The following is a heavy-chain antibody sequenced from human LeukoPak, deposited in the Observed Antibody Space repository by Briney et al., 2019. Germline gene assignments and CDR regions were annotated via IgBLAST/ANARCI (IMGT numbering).Heavy chain of an antibody. V-gene: IGHV3-30*18. CDR2: ISSDGNSK. CDR3: AKDDSSAAFYFYFNGMDV. D-gene: IGHD6-6*01. J-gene: IGHJ6*02. CDR1: GFTFSSYA. Sequence: GGSLRLSCAASGFTFSSYAMSRVRQAPGKGLEWVAVISSDGNSKFYADSVKGRITISRDNSKNMLSLQMYSLKSEDTAVYYCAKDDSSAAFYFYFNGMDVWGQGTTVTVSS.